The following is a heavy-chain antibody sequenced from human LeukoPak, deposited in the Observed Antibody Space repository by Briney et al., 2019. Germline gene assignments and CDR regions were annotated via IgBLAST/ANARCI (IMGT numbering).Heavy chain of an antibody. J-gene: IGHJ4*02. D-gene: IGHD3-22*01. Sequence: SVKVSCKASGGTFSSYAISWVRQAPGQGLGWMGGIIPIFGTANYAQKFRGRVTITADESTSTAYMELSSLRSEDTAVYYCARQYYYDSSGYYSGYYFDYWGQGTLVTVSS. V-gene: IGHV1-69*13. CDR3: ARQYYYDSSGYYSGYYFDY. CDR1: GGTFSSYA. CDR2: IIPIFGTA.